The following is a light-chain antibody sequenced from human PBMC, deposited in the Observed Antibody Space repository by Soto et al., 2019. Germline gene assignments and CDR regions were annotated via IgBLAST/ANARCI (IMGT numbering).Light chain of an antibody. CDR2: WAS. J-gene: IGKJ4*01. V-gene: IGKV4-1*01. CDR3: QQYYSTPLT. CDR1: QSVLYSSNNKNY. Sequence: DILITQSPASLAVSLGERATINCKSSQSVLYSSNNKNYLAWYQQKPGQPPKLLIYWASTRESGVPDRFSGSGSGTDFTLTISSLQAEDVAVYYCQQYYSTPLTFGGGTKVDI.